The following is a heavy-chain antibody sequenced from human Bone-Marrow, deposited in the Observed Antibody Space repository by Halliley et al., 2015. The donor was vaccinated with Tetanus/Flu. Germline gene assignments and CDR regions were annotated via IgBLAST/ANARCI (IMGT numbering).Heavy chain of an antibody. D-gene: IGHD4-4*01. J-gene: IGHJ4*02. V-gene: IGHV4-31*02. CDR2: IYNSGTT. Sequence: LEWIGNIYNSGTTYYNPSLKSRVSISVDPSKNQFSLRLRSVTAADTAVFYCASGTAVTEFGFDFWGPGTLVTVSS. CDR3: ASGTAVTEFGFDF.